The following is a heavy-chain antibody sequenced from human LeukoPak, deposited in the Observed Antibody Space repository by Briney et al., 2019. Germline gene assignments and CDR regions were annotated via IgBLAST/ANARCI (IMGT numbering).Heavy chain of an antibody. CDR2: ISYDGSNK. CDR3: ARGGGPLDY. Sequence: GRSLRLSCAASGFTFSSYAMHWVRQAPGKGLEWVAVISYDGSNKYYADSVKGRFTISRDNSKNTLYLQMNSLRAEDTAVYYCARGGGPLDYWGQGTLVTVSS. V-gene: IGHV3-30-3*01. CDR1: GFTFSSYA. J-gene: IGHJ4*02.